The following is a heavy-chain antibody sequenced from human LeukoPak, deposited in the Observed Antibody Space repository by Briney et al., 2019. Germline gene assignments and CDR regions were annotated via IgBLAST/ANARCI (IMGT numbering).Heavy chain of an antibody. V-gene: IGHV3-74*01. CDR2: ISTDGYTT. CDR1: GLAFSAYK. CDR3: VVGGSPGY. D-gene: IGHD2-15*01. Sequence: GGSLRLSCAAPGLAFSAYKMHWVRQAPRRGLVWVSRISTDGYTTDYADFVQGRFTASRDNTKNTWSLEMNSLRAEDTAVYYCVVGGSPGYWGQGTLVTVSS. J-gene: IGHJ4*02.